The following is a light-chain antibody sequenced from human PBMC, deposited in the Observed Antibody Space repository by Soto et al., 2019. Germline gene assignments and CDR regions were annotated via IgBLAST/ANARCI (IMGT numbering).Light chain of an antibody. V-gene: IGLV1-51*02. CDR1: SSNIGDNY. Sequence: QPVLTQPPSVSAAPGQRVTISCSGGSSNIGDNYVSWYQQVPGTAPKLVIYENDRRPSGIPDRFSGSKSGTSATLGITGLQAGDEADYYCGTWDSSLSVVFGGGTKVTVL. CDR2: END. CDR3: GTWDSSLSVV. J-gene: IGLJ2*01.